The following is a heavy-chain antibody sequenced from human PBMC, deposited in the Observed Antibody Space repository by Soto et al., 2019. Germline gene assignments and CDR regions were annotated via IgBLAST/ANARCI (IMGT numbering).Heavy chain of an antibody. D-gene: IGHD6-13*01. CDR1: GGSFSGYY. CDR2: INDSGST. CDR3: ARDPAYLYSSSWFNYYYYGMDV. V-gene: IGHV4-34*01. Sequence: AETLGLSCAVYGGSFSGYYWSWIRQPPGKGLDLIGEINDSGSTNYNPSLKSRVTISVDTSKNQFSLKLSSVTAADTAVYYCARDPAYLYSSSWFNYYYYGMDVWGQGTTVTVSS. J-gene: IGHJ6*02.